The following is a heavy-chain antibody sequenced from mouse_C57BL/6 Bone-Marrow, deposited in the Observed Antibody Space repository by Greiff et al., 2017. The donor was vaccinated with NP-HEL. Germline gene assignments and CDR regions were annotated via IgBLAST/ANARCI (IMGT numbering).Heavy chain of an antibody. CDR3: ARHPNASYGVYYAMDY. CDR2: FYPGSGSI. CDR1: GYTFTEYT. D-gene: IGHD1-1*01. V-gene: IGHV1-62-2*01. J-gene: IGHJ4*01. Sequence: QVQLQQSGAELVKPGASVKLSCKASGYTFTEYTIHWVKQRSGQGLEWIGWFYPGSGSIKYNEKFKDQATLTADKSSSTVYMELSRLTSEDSAVYFCARHPNASYGVYYAMDYWGQGTSVTVSS.